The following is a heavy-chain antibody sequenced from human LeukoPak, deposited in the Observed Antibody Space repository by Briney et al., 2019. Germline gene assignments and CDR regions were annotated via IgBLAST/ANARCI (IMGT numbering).Heavy chain of an antibody. D-gene: IGHD6-19*01. J-gene: IGHJ6*02. V-gene: IGHV3-23*01. CDR3: AKGQVGWYYFTMDV. CDR1: GFTFSTYA. Sequence: GGSLRLSCAASGFTFSTYAMSWVRQAPGNGLEWVSAISGSGDSTYYADSVKGRFTISRDNSKNTLYLQMNSLRAEDTAVYYCAKGQVGWYYFTMDVWGQGTAVTVSS. CDR2: ISGSGDST.